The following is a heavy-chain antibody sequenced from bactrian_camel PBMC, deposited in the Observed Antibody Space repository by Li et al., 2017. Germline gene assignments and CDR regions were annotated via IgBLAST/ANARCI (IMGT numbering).Heavy chain of an antibody. J-gene: IGHJ4*01. CDR2: ISPGSGNS. Sequence: DVQLVESGGGSVQTGGSLRLSCVASGECISKLHMAWFRQALGKDREAVARISPGSGNSMYSDSVKGRFTISRDAAKNTLYLEMNSLKPEDTAMYLCAAVRADRVVGGLSLIPTEYNYWGPGTQVTVS. V-gene: IGHV3S42*01. CDR1: GECISKLH. CDR3: AAVRADRVVGGLSLIPTEYNY. D-gene: IGHD2*01.